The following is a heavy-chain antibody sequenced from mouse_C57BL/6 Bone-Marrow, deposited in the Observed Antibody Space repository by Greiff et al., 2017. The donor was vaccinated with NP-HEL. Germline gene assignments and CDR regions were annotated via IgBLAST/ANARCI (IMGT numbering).Heavy chain of an antibody. J-gene: IGHJ4*01. CDR3: ARRGWLLPSMDY. V-gene: IGHV1-64*01. CDR2: IHPNSGST. CDR1: GYTFTSYW. Sequence: VQLQQPGAELVKPGASVKLSCKASGYTFTSYWMHWVTQRPGQGLEWIGMIHPNSGSTNYNEKFKSKATLTVDKSSSTAYMQISSLTSEESAVYYCARRGWLLPSMDYWGQGTSVTVSS. D-gene: IGHD2-3*01.